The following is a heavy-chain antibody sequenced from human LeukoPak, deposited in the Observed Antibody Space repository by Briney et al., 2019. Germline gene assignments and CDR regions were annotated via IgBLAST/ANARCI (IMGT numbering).Heavy chain of an antibody. CDR1: GYTSTSYY. Sequence: GASVKVSCKASGYTSTSYYMHWVRQAPGQGLEWMGIINPSGGSTSYAQKFQGRVTMTRDTSTSTVYMELSSLRSEDTAVYYCARLPNIAAAGSLAFDIWGQGTMVTVSS. J-gene: IGHJ3*02. V-gene: IGHV1-46*01. D-gene: IGHD6-13*01. CDR3: ARLPNIAAAGSLAFDI. CDR2: INPSGGST.